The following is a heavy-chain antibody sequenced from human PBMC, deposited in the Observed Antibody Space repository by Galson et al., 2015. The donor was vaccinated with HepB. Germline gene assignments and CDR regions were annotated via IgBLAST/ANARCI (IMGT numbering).Heavy chain of an antibody. D-gene: IGHD4-11*01. CDR1: GYTFTSYY. Sequence: SVKASCKASGYTFTSYYMHWVRQAPGQGLEWMGIINPSGGSTSYAQKFQSRVTMTRDTSTSTVYMELSSLRSEDTAVYYCARDLPTVTTYYYYYYMDVWGKGTTVTVSS. CDR3: ARDLPTVTTYYYYYYMDV. J-gene: IGHJ6*03. V-gene: IGHV1-46*01. CDR2: INPSGGST.